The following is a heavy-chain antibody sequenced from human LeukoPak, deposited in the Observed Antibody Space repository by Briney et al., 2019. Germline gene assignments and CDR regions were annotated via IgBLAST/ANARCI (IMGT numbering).Heavy chain of an antibody. V-gene: IGHV3-23*01. Sequence: GGSLRLSCAASGFTFNSYAMSWVRQAPGKGLEWVSIISGSGGRTYYADSVQGRFTFSRDNSKNTLYLQMNSLRAGDTAVYYCAKTPLAVAPGDFFDYWGQGTLATVSS. CDR3: AKTPLAVAPGDFFDY. CDR2: ISGSGGRT. J-gene: IGHJ4*02. CDR1: GFTFNSYA. D-gene: IGHD6-19*01.